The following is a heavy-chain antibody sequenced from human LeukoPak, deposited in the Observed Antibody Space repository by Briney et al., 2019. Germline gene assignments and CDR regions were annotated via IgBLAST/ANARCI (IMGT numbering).Heavy chain of an antibody. CDR2: ISSRDSST. Sequence: PGGSLRLSCAASGFTFSDYYMSWLRLAPGKGLEWVSSISSRDSSTYYADSVKGRITISRDDAKTSLYLQMNSLRAEDTAVYYCARDHTAMVLMGAFDIWGQGTMVTVSS. CDR1: GFTFSDYY. V-gene: IGHV3-11*01. D-gene: IGHD5-18*01. J-gene: IGHJ3*02. CDR3: ARDHTAMVLMGAFDI.